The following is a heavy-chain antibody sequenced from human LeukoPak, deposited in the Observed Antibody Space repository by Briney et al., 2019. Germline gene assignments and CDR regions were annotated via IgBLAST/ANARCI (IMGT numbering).Heavy chain of an antibody. V-gene: IGHV3-23*01. CDR1: GFTFSSYA. D-gene: IGHD3-22*01. J-gene: IGHJ4*02. CDR3: AKDPSDSSVYYPTLLDY. CDR2: ISGSGGST. Sequence: PGGSLSFSCAASGFTFSSYAMSWVRQAPGKGLEWVLAISGSGGSTYYADSVKGRFTISRDTSKNTVELQMNSLRVEDTAVYYCAKDPSDSSVYYPTLLDYWGQGTLVTVSS.